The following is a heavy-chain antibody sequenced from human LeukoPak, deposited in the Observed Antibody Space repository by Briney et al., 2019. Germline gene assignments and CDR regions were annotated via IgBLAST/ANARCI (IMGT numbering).Heavy chain of an antibody. Sequence: SGGSLRLPCAASGFTFSSYWMSWVRQAPGKGLEWVANIKQDGSEKYYVDSVKGRFTISRDNAKNSLYLQMNSLRAEDTAVYYCARDTWYYHDSSGYWGQGTLVTVSS. D-gene: IGHD3-22*01. V-gene: IGHV3-7*01. CDR2: IKQDGSEK. CDR3: ARDTWYYHDSSGY. J-gene: IGHJ4*02. CDR1: GFTFSSYW.